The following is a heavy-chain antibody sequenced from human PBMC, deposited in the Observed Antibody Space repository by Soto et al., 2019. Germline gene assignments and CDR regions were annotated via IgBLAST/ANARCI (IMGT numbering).Heavy chain of an antibody. J-gene: IGHJ4*02. CDR3: ATSQKGYNWNYFDH. D-gene: IGHD1-20*01. Sequence: SETLSLTCAVSGGSISGSYYYWAWLRQSPGKGPEWIGSVFYTGFTSYNPSLESRVSVSVDTSKSQFSLKLSAVTAADTAVYYCATSQKGYNWNYFDHWGQGALVTVSS. V-gene: IGHV4-39*01. CDR2: VFYTGFT. CDR1: GGSISGSYYY.